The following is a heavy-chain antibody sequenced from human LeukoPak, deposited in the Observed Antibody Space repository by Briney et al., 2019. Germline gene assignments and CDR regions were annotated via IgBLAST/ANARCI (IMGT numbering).Heavy chain of an antibody. CDR3: ARPIAAAGTENWFDP. J-gene: IGHJ5*02. Sequence: PGGSLRLSCAASGFTFSSYAMHWVRQAPGKGLEWVAVISYDGSNKYYADSVKGRFTISGDNSKNTLYLQMNSLRAEDTAVYYCARPIAAAGTENWFDPWGQGTLVTVSS. D-gene: IGHD6-13*01. CDR1: GFTFSSYA. V-gene: IGHV3-30*04. CDR2: ISYDGSNK.